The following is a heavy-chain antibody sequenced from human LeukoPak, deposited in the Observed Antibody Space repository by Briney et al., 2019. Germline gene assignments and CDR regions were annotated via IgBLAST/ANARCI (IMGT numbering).Heavy chain of an antibody. V-gene: IGHV4-31*03. CDR1: GGSISSGIYY. Sequence: SQTLSLTCTVSGGSISSGIYYWSWIRQHPGKGLEWIGYIHYSGSTYYNPPLKSRVTMSVDTSKSQFSLKLSSVTAADTAVYYCARDLAGGVGYYGMNVWGQGTTVTVSS. D-gene: IGHD3-10*01. CDR2: IHYSGST. CDR3: ARDLAGGVGYYGMNV. J-gene: IGHJ6*02.